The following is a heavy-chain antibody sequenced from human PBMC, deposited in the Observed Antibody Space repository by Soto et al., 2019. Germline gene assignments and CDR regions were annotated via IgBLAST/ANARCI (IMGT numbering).Heavy chain of an antibody. CDR3: AFFVSGYLGLFDY. CDR1: GFTFSNYN. D-gene: IGHD3-3*01. V-gene: IGHV3-48*01. J-gene: IGHJ4*02. CDR2: ISSSSNTI. Sequence: EVQLVESGGGLVQPGGSLRLSCAASGFTFSNYNMNWVRQAPGKGLEWVSCISSSSNTIYYADSVRGRFTNSRDNARNELCLQRNSVRAVDTAGYYCAFFVSGYLGLFDYWGQGALVTVSS.